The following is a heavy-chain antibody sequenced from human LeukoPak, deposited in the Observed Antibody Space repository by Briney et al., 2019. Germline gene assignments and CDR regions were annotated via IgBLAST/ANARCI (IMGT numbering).Heavy chain of an antibody. J-gene: IGHJ4*02. CDR1: GFTFSSYA. Sequence: GGSLRLSCAASGFTFSSYAMSWVRQAPGKGLEWVSAISGSGGSAYYADSVKGRFTISRDNSKNTLYLQMNSLRAEDTAVYYCAKIFRYGWFREPLAPFDYWGQGTLVTVSS. V-gene: IGHV3-23*01. CDR2: ISGSGGSA. CDR3: AKIFRYGWFREPLAPFDY. D-gene: IGHD3-10*01.